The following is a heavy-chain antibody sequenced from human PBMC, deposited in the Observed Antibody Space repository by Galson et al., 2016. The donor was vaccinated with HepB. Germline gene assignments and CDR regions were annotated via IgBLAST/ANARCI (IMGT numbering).Heavy chain of an antibody. J-gene: IGHJ4*02. Sequence: SLRLSCAASGFNVSSYALHWVRQAPGKGLEYFSGISSVVGTTYYVDSVRGRFTISRDNSKNTLYGQMNSLRDEDTAVYFCVARKVRDFILVEHWGQGTLVTVSS. D-gene: IGHD1/OR15-1a*01. CDR2: ISSVVGTT. CDR3: VARKVRDFILVEH. CDR1: GFNVSSYA. V-gene: IGHV3-64*05.